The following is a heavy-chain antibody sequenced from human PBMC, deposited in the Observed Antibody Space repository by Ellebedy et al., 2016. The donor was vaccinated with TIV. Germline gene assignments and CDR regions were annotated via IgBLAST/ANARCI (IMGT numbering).Heavy chain of an antibody. D-gene: IGHD1-26*01. CDR3: ARDSSAQEDTWGGSYVY. J-gene: IGHJ4*02. Sequence: MPSETLSLTCTVSGGSISSSSYYWGWIRQPPGKGLEWIGSIYYSGSTYYNPSLKSRVTISVDTSKNQFSLKLSSVTAADTAVYYCARDSSAQEDTWGGSYVYWGQGTLVTVSS. CDR2: IYYSGST. V-gene: IGHV4-39*02. CDR1: GGSISSSSYY.